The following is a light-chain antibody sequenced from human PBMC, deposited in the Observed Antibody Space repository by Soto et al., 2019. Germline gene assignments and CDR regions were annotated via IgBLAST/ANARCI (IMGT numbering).Light chain of an antibody. Sequence: EIVLTQSPGTLSLSPGERATLSCRASQSVSSSYLAWYQQKPGQAPRLLIYGASSRATGIPDRFSGSGSGTDLTLTISRLEPEDFAVYYCQQYGSSPDSITFGQGTRLEIK. J-gene: IGKJ5*01. V-gene: IGKV3-20*01. CDR1: QSVSSSY. CDR2: GAS. CDR3: QQYGSSPDSIT.